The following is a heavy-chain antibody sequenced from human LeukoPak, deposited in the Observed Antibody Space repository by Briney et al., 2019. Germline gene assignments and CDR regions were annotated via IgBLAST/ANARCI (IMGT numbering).Heavy chain of an antibody. V-gene: IGHV3-21*01. CDR3: ARHSSSPLDF. CDR2: ISSSSSYI. Sequence: GGSLRLSCAASGFTFSSYSMNWVRQAPGKGLEWVSSISSSSSYIYYEDSVKGRFTISRDNAKNSLYLQMNSLRAEDTAVYYCARHSSSPLDFWGQGTLVTVSS. CDR1: GFTFSSYS. D-gene: IGHD6-6*01. J-gene: IGHJ4*02.